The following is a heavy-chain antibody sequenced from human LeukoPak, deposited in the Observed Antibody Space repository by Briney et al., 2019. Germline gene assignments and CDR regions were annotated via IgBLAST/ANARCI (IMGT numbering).Heavy chain of an antibody. V-gene: IGHV4-59*11. J-gene: IGHJ5*02. D-gene: IGHD3-10*01. CDR2: TYYTGTT. CDR1: GGSTISHY. CDR3: ARGRRYYGSGTRYNWFDP. Sequence: PSETLSLTCTVSGGSTISHYWSWLRQPPGKGLEWIAYTYYTGTTNYNPSLKSRVTISIDTSKDQFSLRLSSVTAADTAVYYCARGRRYYGSGTRYNWFDPWGQGTLVTVFS.